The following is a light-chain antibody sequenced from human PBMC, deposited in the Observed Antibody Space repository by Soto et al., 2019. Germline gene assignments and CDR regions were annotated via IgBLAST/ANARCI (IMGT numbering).Light chain of an antibody. CDR2: GAV. J-gene: IGKJ3*01. V-gene: IGKV1-27*01. CDR1: QGIANY. CDR3: QNYHSAPFT. Sequence: DIQMTQSPSSLSASLGDRVTITCRASQGIANYLAWYQHKPGKVPNLLIYGAVTLQSGVPSRFSGSGSGTDFSLTISSLQAEDVATYYGQNYHSAPFTVGPGTKVHIK.